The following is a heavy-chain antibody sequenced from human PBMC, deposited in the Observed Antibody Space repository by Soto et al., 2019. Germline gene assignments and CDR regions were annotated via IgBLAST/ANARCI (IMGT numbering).Heavy chain of an antibody. D-gene: IGHD3-9*01. CDR2: TYYRSKWYN. CDR1: GDSVSSNSAA. CDR3: ARDQDYYDILTGYYNGYSDY. V-gene: IGHV6-1*01. J-gene: IGHJ4*02. Sequence: PSQTLSLTCAISGDSVSSNSAAWNWIRQSPSRGLEWLGRTYYRSKWYNDYAVSVKSRITINPDTSKNQFSLQLNSVTPEDTAVYYCARDQDYYDILTGYYNGYSDYWGQGTLVTVSS.